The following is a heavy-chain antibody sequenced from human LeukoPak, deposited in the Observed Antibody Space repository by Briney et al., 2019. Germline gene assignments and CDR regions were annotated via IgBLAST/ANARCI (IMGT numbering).Heavy chain of an antibody. CDR3: ARGAASATGDWFDP. D-gene: IGHD6-13*01. CDR2: IYYSGST. J-gene: IGHJ5*02. Sequence: PSETLSLTCIVSGGSISSYYWSWIRQPPGQGLEWIGYIYYSGSTKYNPSLKSRVTISVDTSKNQFSLRLSSVTAADTAVYYCARGAASATGDWFDPWGQGTLVTVSS. V-gene: IGHV4-59*01. CDR1: GGSISSYY.